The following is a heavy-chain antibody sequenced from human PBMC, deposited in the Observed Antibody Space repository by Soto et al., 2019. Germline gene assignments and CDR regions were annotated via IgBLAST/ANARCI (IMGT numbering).Heavy chain of an antibody. CDR3: AGWDDCGASDQYHFDQ. CDR2: TSIYNGHT. V-gene: IGHV1-18*01. J-gene: IGHJ4*02. D-gene: IGHD4-17*01. Sequence: GASVKVSCKASGYTFTASGISWVRQAPGQGLEWMGWTSIYNGHTEYSPKFLGRVVMTTDTSADTAYLELKSLRPDDAALYYCAGWDDCGASDQYHFDQWGQGTLVTVSS. CDR1: GYTFTASG.